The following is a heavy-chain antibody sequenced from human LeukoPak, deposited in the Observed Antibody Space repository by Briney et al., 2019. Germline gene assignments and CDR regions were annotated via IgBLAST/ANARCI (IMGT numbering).Heavy chain of an antibody. D-gene: IGHD6-6*01. J-gene: IGHJ4*02. CDR3: AGSGGARIAARPFDY. Sequence: ASVKVSCKASGYTFTGYYMHWVRQAPGQGLEWMGWINPNSGGTNYAQKFQGRVTMTRDTSISTAYMELSRLRSDDTAVYYCAGSGGARIAARPFDYWGQGTLVTVSS. CDR1: GYTFTGYY. V-gene: IGHV1-2*02. CDR2: INPNSGGT.